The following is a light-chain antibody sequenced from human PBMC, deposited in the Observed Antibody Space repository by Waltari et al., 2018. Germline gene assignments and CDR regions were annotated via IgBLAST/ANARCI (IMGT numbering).Light chain of an antibody. J-gene: IGLJ1*01. CDR2: EVS. V-gene: IGLV2-18*02. CDR1: SSDVGSYNR. Sequence: QSALTQPPSVSGSPGQSVTISCTGTSSDVGSYNRVSWYQQPPGTAPKLMIYEVSNRPSGVPARFSWSKSGNTASLTISGLQAEDGADYYCSSCTSSSTFGVFGPGTKVTVL. CDR3: SSCTSSSTFGV.